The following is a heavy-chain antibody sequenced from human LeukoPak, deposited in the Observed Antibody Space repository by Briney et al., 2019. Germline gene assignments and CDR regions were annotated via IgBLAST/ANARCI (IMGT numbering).Heavy chain of an antibody. CDR1: GYSISSGYY. J-gene: IGHJ4*02. CDR3: ARGGGTTVTIRDFDY. Sequence: PSETLSLTCTVSGYSISSGYYWGWIRQPPGKGLEWIGSIYHSGSTYYNPSLKSRVTISVDTSKNQFSLKLSSVTAADTAVYYCARGGGTTVTIRDFDYWGQGTLVTVSS. CDR2: IYHSGST. D-gene: IGHD4-17*01. V-gene: IGHV4-38-2*02.